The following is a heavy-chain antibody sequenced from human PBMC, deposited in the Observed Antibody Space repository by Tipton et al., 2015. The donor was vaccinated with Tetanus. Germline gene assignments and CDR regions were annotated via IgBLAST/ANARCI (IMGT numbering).Heavy chain of an antibody. V-gene: IGHV4-34*01. D-gene: IGHD2-2*01. J-gene: IGHJ5*01. CDR3: ARQYVQQSMPGPTYNWFDS. CDR1: DGSFTGYK. Sequence: TLFLTCDVSDGSFTGYKWTWLRQPPRKGLEWIGDINYRGTTTSNPSLQSRLNILLDTSKRQFSLRLTSVTAADTAVYFCARQYVQQSMPGPTYNWFDSWGQGTLVTVSS. CDR2: INYRGTT.